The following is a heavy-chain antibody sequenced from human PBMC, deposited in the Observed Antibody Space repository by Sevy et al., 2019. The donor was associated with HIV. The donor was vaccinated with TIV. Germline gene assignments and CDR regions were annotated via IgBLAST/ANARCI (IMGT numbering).Heavy chain of an antibody. Sequence: GGSLRLSCAASGFIFSDYYMSWIRQAPGKGLEWVSYISSSGSDIHYADSVKGRFTISRDNAKKSLYLQMNSLRAEDTAVYYCARSHHYYSLGYYSMDVWGQWTPVTVSS. D-gene: IGHD2-21*01. J-gene: IGHJ6*02. CDR3: ARSHHYYSLGYYSMDV. V-gene: IGHV3-11*01. CDR1: GFIFSDYY. CDR2: ISSSGSDI.